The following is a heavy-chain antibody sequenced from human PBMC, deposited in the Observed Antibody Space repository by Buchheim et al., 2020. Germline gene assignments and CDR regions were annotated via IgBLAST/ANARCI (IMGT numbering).Heavy chain of an antibody. CDR2: INSDGRST. CDR3: ARGYSGYDVDY. Sequence: EVQLVESGGGLVQPGGSLRLSCAASGFIFSSSWMHWVRQVPGKGLGWVSRINSDGRSTSYADSVRGRFTISRDNAKNTLDLQMNSLRAEDTAEYYCARGYSGYDVDYWGQGTL. J-gene: IGHJ4*02. CDR1: GFIFSSSW. V-gene: IGHV3-74*01. D-gene: IGHD5-12*01.